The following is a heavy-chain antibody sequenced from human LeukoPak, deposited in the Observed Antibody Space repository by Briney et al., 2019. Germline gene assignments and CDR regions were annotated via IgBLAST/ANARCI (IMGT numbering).Heavy chain of an antibody. Sequence: GGSLQISGKGSGSSFTGYWIDWVRQLPGKGGEWMGFIFPSSSYTTSTPSFHAHVTISADKSISTPYLQWSSLKASDTAMYYCARRNDWKYAFQIWGQGTMVTVSS. CDR2: IFPSSSYT. J-gene: IGHJ3*02. CDR1: GSSFTGYW. V-gene: IGHV5-10-1*01. CDR3: ARRNDWKYAFQI. D-gene: IGHD1-1*01.